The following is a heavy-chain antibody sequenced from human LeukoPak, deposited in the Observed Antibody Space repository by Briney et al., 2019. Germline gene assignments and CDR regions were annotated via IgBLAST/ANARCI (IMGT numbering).Heavy chain of an antibody. J-gene: IGHJ4*02. V-gene: IGHV3-9*01. Sequence: PGRSLRLSCAASGFTFDDYAMHWVRQAPGKGLGWSPGISWNSGSIGYADSAKGRFTISRDNAKNSLYLQMNSLRAEDTALYYCAKDIFTGIAAAGIFDCWGQGTLVTVSS. CDR1: GFTFDDYA. CDR2: ISWNSGSI. D-gene: IGHD6-13*01. CDR3: AKDIFTGIAAAGIFDC.